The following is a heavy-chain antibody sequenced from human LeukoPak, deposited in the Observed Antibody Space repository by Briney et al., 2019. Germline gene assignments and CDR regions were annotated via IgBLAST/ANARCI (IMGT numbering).Heavy chain of an antibody. CDR2: ISYDGSNK. J-gene: IGHJ4*02. D-gene: IGHD6-19*01. Sequence: PGGSLTLSCAASGFTFSSYAMHWVRQAPGKGLEWVAVISYDGSNKYYADSVKGRFTISRDNSKNTLYLQMNSLRAEDTAVYYCARDEGIAVAVELDYWGQGTLVTVSS. CDR3: ARDEGIAVAVELDY. CDR1: GFTFSSYA. V-gene: IGHV3-30-3*01.